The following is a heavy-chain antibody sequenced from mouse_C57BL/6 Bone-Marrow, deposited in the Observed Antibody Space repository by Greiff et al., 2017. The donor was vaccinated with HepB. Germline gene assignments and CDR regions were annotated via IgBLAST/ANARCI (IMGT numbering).Heavy chain of an antibody. CDR1: GFTFSDFY. J-gene: IGHJ1*03. D-gene: IGHD1-1*01. CDR3: ARDAPYYYGSSYFDV. V-gene: IGHV7-1*01. Sequence: EVKLVESGGGLVQSGRSLRLSCATSGFTFSDFYMEWVRQAPGKGLEWIAASRNKANDYTTEYSASVKGRFIVSRDTSQSILYLQMNALRAEDTAMYYCARDAPYYYGSSYFDVWGTGTTVTVSS. CDR2: SRNKANDYTT.